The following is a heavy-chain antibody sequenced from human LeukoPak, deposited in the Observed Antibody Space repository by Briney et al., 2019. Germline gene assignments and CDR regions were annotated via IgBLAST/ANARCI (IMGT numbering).Heavy chain of an antibody. CDR2: IIPIFGTA. CDR3: ARVQSPSDCGGDCYSGWFDP. V-gene: IGHV1-69*13. J-gene: IGHJ5*02. D-gene: IGHD2-21*02. Sequence: SVKVSCTASGGTFSSYAISWVRQAPGQGLEWMGGIIPIFGTANYAQKFQGRVTITADESTSTAYMELSSLRSEDTAVYYCARVQSPSDCGGDCYSGWFDPWGQGTLVTVSS. CDR1: GGTFSSYA.